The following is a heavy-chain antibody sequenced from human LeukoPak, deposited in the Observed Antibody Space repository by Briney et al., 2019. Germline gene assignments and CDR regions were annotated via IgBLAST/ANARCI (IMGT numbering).Heavy chain of an antibody. CDR2: MYHSGTT. V-gene: IGHV4-59*01. CDR3: ARGLGWGATIFDY. J-gene: IGHJ4*02. Sequence: SETLSLTCTVSGGSITSYYWTWIRQPPGKGLEWISYMYHSGTTSNNPSLKSRVTISVDTSKNQFSLKLRSVTAADTAVYYCARGLGWGATIFDYWGQGALVTVSS. D-gene: IGHD1-26*01. CDR1: GGSITSYY.